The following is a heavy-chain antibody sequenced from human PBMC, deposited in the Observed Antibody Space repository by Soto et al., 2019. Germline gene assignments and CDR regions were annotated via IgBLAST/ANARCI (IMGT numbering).Heavy chain of an antibody. CDR2: ISSSGAT. Sequence: SETLSLTCTVYGVSITSYCSSWIRQTPGKGLDWIGSISSSGATNSNPHIKGRAAISVDTSETHTSLTLISVTSADTAVYFCARDRRDGYERYFEFWGQGTQVTVSS. CDR3: ARDRRDGYERYFEF. D-gene: IGHD5-12*01. V-gene: IGHV4-59*01. CDR1: GVSITSYC. J-gene: IGHJ4*02.